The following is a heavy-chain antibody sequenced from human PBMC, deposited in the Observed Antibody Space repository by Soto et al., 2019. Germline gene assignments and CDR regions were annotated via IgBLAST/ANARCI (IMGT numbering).Heavy chain of an antibody. J-gene: IGHJ4*02. V-gene: IGHV1-3*01. CDR3: ARDETFAWNDDLDF. D-gene: IGHD1-1*01. CDR1: GYTFTRYA. Sequence: QVLLVQSGAEVTKPGASVKVSCKASGYTFTRYAMHWVRQAPGQGLEWMGWINARNGNTKYSQKFQDRVTITRETSASTAYMELSSLRSEDTAIYYCARDETFAWNDDLDFWGQGSLVTVSS. CDR2: INARNGNT.